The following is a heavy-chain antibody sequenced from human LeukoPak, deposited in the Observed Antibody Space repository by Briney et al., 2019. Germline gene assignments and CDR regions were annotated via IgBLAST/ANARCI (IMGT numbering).Heavy chain of an antibody. V-gene: IGHV4-39*01. CDR3: ATVKGDCSSTSCPRGAFDI. J-gene: IGHJ3*02. D-gene: IGHD2-2*01. Sequence: SETLSLTCTVSGGSISSSSYYWGWIRQPPGKGLEWIGSSYYSGSTYYNPSLKSRVTISVDTSKNQFSLKLSSVTAADTAVYYCATVKGDCSSTSCPRGAFDIWGQGTMVTVSS. CDR2: SYYSGST. CDR1: GGSISSSSYY.